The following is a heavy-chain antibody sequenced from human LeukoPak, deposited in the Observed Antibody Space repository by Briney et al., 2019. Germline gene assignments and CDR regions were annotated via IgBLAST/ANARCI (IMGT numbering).Heavy chain of an antibody. J-gene: IGHJ4*02. V-gene: IGHV3-30*03. D-gene: IGHD4-17*01. CDR3: ARECYGEYYFDY. CDR1: GFTFSSYG. CDR2: ISYDGSNK. Sequence: GGSLRLSCAASGFTFSSYGMHWVRQAPGKGLEWVAVISYDGSNKHYADSVKGRFTISRDNSKNTLYVQMNSLRAEDTAMYYCARECYGEYYFDYWGQGTLVTVSS.